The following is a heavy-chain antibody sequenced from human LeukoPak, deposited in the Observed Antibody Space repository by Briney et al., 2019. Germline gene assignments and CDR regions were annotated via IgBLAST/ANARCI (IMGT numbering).Heavy chain of an antibody. J-gene: IGHJ4*02. V-gene: IGHV4-59*01. D-gene: IGHD5-12*01. CDR3: ASSFSGYDPFDS. CDR2: TFYSGVT. Sequence: TSETLSLTCAVYGGSFSGYFWSWIRQPPGKGLEWIAFTFYSGVTNYNPSLKSRVAISVDTNKNEFSLKLSSVTAADTALYYCASSFSGYDPFDSWGQGTLVTVSS. CDR1: GGSFSGYF.